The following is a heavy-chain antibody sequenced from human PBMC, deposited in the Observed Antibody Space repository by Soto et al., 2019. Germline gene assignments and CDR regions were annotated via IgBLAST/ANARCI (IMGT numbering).Heavy chain of an antibody. D-gene: IGHD6-13*01. CDR2: ISYDGSNK. V-gene: IGHV3-30-3*01. J-gene: IGHJ6*02. Sequence: GRSLRLSCADSGFTFSSYAMHWVRQAPGKGLEWVAVISYDGSNKYYADSVKGRFTISRDNSKNTLYLQMNSLRAEETAVYYCARDFSGSWSYYYYGMDVWGQGTTVTVSS. CDR3: ARDFSGSWSYYYYGMDV. CDR1: GFTFSSYA.